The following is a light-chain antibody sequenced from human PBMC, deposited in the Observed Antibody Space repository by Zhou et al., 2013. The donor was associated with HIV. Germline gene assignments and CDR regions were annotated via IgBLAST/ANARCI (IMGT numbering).Light chain of an antibody. CDR2: RAS. Sequence: DIQMTQSPSAMSASVGDTVTITCRASQNIDTWLAWYQQKPGRAPNLLIYRASILESGVPARFSGSGSGTDFTLTISSLQPEDFATYYCQQGNSFPHTFGQGTKLKIK. V-gene: IGKV1-12*01. CDR3: QQGNSFPHT. J-gene: IGKJ2*01. CDR1: QNIDTW.